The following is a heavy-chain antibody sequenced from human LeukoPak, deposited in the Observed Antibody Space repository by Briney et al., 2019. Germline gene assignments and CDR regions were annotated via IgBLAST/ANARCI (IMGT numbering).Heavy chain of an antibody. Sequence: PSETLSLTCAVYGGSFSGYYWGWIRQPPGKGLEWIANIYHSGLIYYNPSLKSRVTIPIDTSKNQFSLKLSSVTAADTAVYYCARGGLYYYDSSGYYSSYNWFDPWGQGTLVTVS. J-gene: IGHJ5*02. CDR3: ARGGLYYYDSSGYYSSYNWFDP. CDR1: GGSFSGYY. V-gene: IGHV4-34*01. CDR2: IYHSGLI. D-gene: IGHD3-22*01.